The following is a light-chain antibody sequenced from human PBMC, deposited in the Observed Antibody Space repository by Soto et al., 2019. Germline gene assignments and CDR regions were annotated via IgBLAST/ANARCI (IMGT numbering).Light chain of an antibody. CDR1: GSNIGSYT. CDR3: AAWDNSLNGVV. J-gene: IGLJ2*01. Sequence: QSVLTQPPSASGTPGPRVTISCSGSGSNIGSYTVNWYQQLPGTAPKLLSYSNNQRPSGVPDRFSGSKSGTSASLAISGLQSEDEADYYCAAWDNSLNGVVVGAGTKLTVL. CDR2: SNN. V-gene: IGLV1-44*01.